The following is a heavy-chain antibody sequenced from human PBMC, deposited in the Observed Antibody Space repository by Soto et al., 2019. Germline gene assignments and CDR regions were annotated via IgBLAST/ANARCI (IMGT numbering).Heavy chain of an antibody. V-gene: IGHV3-7*01. CDR3: ASLTYLYYDFWSGYPPGGFDL. CDR1: GFTFSSYW. CDR2: IKQDGSEK. J-gene: IGHJ5*02. Sequence: GGSLRLSCAASGFTFSSYWMSWVRQAPGKGLEWVANIKQDGSEKYYVDSVKGRFTISRDNAKNSLYLQMNSLRAEDTAVYYCASLTYLYYDFWSGYPPGGFDLWGQGTLVTVSS. D-gene: IGHD3-3*01.